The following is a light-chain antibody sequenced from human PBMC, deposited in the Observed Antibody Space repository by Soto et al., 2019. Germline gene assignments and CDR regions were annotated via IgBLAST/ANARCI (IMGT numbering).Light chain of an antibody. J-gene: IGKJ1*01. V-gene: IGKV1-5*01. CDR3: QQYNSYSKT. Sequence: QMTQAPSALSASVGDRVTITCRASQSISSWLAWYQQKPGKAPKLLIYDASSLESGVPSRFSGSGSGTEFTLTISSLQPDDFATYYCQQYNSYSKTFGQGTKVDIK. CDR1: QSISSW. CDR2: DAS.